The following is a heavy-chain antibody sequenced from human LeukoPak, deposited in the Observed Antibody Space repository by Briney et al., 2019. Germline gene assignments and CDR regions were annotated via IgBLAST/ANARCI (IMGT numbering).Heavy chain of an antibody. CDR1: GGSFSGYY. CDR3: ARGSSSWYGRPFDY. V-gene: IGHV4-34*01. Sequence: SETLSLTCAVYGGSFSGYYWSWIRQPPGKGLEWIGEINHSGSTNYNPSLKSRVTISVDTSKNQFSLKLSSVTAADTAVYYCARGSSSWYGRPFDYRGQGTLVTVSS. J-gene: IGHJ4*02. D-gene: IGHD6-13*01. CDR2: INHSGST.